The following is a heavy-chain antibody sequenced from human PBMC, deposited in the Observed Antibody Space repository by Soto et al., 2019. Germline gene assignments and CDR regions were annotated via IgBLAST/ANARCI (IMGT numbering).Heavy chain of an antibody. D-gene: IGHD2-8*01. Sequence: EVQLVESGGDLVQPGGSLRLSCAASGFIFSSRGLHWVRQAPGKGLEWLSFISSSANTIYVADSVKGRFTISRDDAKNALFSQLTSLRAEDTAVYYCERGFPGGVYYFELCGRGALVIVCS. V-gene: IGHV3-48*01. CDR1: GFIFSSRG. J-gene: IGHJ2*01. CDR2: ISSSANTI. CDR3: ERGFPGGVYYFEL.